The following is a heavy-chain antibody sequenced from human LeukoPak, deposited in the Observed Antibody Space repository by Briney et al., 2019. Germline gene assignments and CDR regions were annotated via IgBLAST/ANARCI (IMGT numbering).Heavy chain of an antibody. Sequence: GASVKVSCKASGYTFTSYGISWVRQAPGQGLEWMGWISAYNGNTNYAQKLQGRVTMTTDTSTSTAYMELRSLRSDDTAVYYCARAVGPKQWPVSGFDYWGQGTLVTVSS. CDR3: ARAVGPKQWPVSGFDY. J-gene: IGHJ4*02. CDR1: GYTFTSYG. CDR2: ISAYNGNT. V-gene: IGHV1-18*01. D-gene: IGHD6-19*01.